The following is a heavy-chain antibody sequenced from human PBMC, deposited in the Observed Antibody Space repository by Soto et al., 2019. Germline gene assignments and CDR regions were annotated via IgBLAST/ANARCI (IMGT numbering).Heavy chain of an antibody. CDR2: IYYSGSA. Sequence: PSETLSLTCTVSGDSVTSVSDYWSWIRQPPGKGLEWIGYIYYSGSADYNPSLGSRVTISIDTSKNQFSLNLTSVTAADTAVYYRARDYYGMDVWGQGTTVTVSS. V-gene: IGHV4-61*01. J-gene: IGHJ6*02. CDR1: GDSVTSVSDY. CDR3: ARDYYGMDV.